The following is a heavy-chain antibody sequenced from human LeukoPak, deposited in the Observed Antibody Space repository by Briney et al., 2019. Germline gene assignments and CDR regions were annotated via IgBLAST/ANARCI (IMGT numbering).Heavy chain of an antibody. J-gene: IGHJ4*02. D-gene: IGHD4-17*01. Sequence: PGGSLRLSCAASGLTFSNAWMDWVRQAPGKGLEWVSYISSSGRTIYYVDSVKGRFTISRDNAKNSLYLQMNSLRAEDTAVYYCARDGYYGDYTFDYWGQGTLVTVSS. V-gene: IGHV3-48*04. CDR1: GLTFSNAW. CDR2: ISSSGRTI. CDR3: ARDGYYGDYTFDY.